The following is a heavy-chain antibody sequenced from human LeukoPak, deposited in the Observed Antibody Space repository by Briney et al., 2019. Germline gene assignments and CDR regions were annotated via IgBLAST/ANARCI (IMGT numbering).Heavy chain of an antibody. CDR2: INQEGSEQ. Sequence: GGSLRLPCAASGFTFNTFWMSWVRQAPGKGLEWVANINQEGSEQYYLDSVKGRFTISRDNAKNTLSLQMHSLRVEDTAIYYCARDFLLFGVVVPNDFWGQGTMVAVSS. V-gene: IGHV3-7*01. J-gene: IGHJ4*02. CDR1: GFTFNTFW. CDR3: ARDFLLFGVVVPNDF. D-gene: IGHD3-3*01.